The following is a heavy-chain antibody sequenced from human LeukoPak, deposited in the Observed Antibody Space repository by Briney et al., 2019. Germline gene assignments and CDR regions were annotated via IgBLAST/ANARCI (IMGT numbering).Heavy chain of an antibody. Sequence: GESLKISCKGSGYSFTSYWIGWARQMPGKGLEWMGIIYPGDPDTRYSPSFQGQVTISADKSISTAYLQWSSLKASDTAVYYCARQTYYYGSGSYYFDYWGQGTLVTVSS. V-gene: IGHV5-51*01. J-gene: IGHJ4*02. D-gene: IGHD3-10*01. CDR2: IYPGDPDT. CDR1: GYSFTSYW. CDR3: ARQTYYYGSGSYYFDY.